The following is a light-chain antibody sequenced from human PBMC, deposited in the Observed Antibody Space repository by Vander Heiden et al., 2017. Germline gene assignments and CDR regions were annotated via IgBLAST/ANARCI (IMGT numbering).Light chain of an antibody. J-gene: IGLJ3*02. CDR1: SSDVGAYNL. CDR2: EVT. V-gene: IGLV2-23*02. CDR3: CSYAGSATWV. Sequence: QSALTQPASVSGSPGQSITISCAGTSSDVGAYNLVSWYQQFPGKAPKLIIYEVTKRPSGLSNRFSGSKSDNTASLTISGLMAEDEADYSCCSYAGSATWVFGGGTKVTVL.